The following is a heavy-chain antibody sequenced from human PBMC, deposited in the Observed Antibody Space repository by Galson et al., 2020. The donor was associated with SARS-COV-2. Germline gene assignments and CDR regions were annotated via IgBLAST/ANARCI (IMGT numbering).Heavy chain of an antibody. Sequence: GESLKISCKGSGYSFTSYWIGWVRQMPGKGLEWMGIIYPGDSDTRYSPSFQGQVTISADKSISTAYLQWSSLKASDTAMYYCARQRVESGYSSGWYAYEYYFDYWGQGTLVTVSS. CDR3: ARQRVESGYSSGWYAYEYYFDY. CDR2: IYPGDSDT. CDR1: GYSFTSYW. D-gene: IGHD6-19*01. J-gene: IGHJ4*02. V-gene: IGHV5-51*01.